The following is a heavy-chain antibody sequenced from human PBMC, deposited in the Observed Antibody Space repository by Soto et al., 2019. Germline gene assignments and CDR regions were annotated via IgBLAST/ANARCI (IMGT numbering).Heavy chain of an antibody. Sequence: QVQLVQSGAEVKKPGASVKVSCKASGYTFTSYRISWVRQAPGQGLEWMGWISAYNGNTNYAQKLQGRVTMTTDTHTIKDDVELRSLRSDGTAVYYSARRIRISTGCFSDYSGHGTLVTVSS. CDR2: ISAYNGNT. D-gene: IGHD2-2*01. CDR1: GYTFTSYR. J-gene: IGHJ4*01. CDR3: ARRIRISTGCFSDY. V-gene: IGHV1-18*01.